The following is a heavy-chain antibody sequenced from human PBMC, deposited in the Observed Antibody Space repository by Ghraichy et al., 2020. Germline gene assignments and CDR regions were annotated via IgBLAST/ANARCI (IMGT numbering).Heavy chain of an antibody. CDR3: ARFYYYDSSGEIDY. Sequence: SQTLSLPCTVSGGSISSSSYYWGWIRQPPGKGLEWIGSIYYSGSTYYNPSLKSRVTLSVDTSKNQFSLKLSSVTAADTAVYYCARFYYYDSSGEIDYWGQGTLVTVSS. J-gene: IGHJ4*02. V-gene: IGHV4-39*01. CDR2: IYYSGST. CDR1: GGSISSSSYY. D-gene: IGHD3-22*01.